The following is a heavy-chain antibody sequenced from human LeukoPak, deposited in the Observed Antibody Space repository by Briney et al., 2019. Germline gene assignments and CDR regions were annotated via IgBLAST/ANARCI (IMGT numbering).Heavy chain of an antibody. CDR2: INQDGSGG. J-gene: IGHJ4*02. D-gene: IGHD5-12*01. CDR3: ARRRADSGYEY. V-gene: IGHV3-7*03. Sequence: GGSLRLSCAASGFTFNNYWMSWVRQAPGKELEWVANINQDGSGGYYVDSVKGRFTISRDNARNSLHLQMNSLRAEDTAVYYCARRRADSGYEYWGQGTLVTVSS. CDR1: GFTFNNYW.